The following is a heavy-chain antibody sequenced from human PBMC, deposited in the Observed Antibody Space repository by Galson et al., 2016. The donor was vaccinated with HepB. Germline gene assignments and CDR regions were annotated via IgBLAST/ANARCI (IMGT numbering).Heavy chain of an antibody. V-gene: IGHV3-48*01. J-gene: IGHJ4*02. CDR2: IGGHTSST. Sequence: SLRLSCAASGFTFSSYGMNWVRQAPGRGLEWIAYIGGHTSSTFYADSVKGRFTISRDNAKNSLSLHMIGFRAEDTAVYYCARARYSSDAHPGYYFDYWGQGTLVPVSS. CDR1: GFTFSSYG. D-gene: IGHD6-19*01. CDR3: ARARYSSDAHPGYYFDY.